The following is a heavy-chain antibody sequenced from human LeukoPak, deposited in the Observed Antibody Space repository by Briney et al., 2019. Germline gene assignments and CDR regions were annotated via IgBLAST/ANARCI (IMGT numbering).Heavy chain of an antibody. J-gene: IGHJ4*02. V-gene: IGHV5-51*01. Sequence: GESLKISCKGSGFTSANNWIGWVRQMSGKGLEWMGIIYLGDSDTRYSPSFQGQVTISADKSINTAYLQRSSLKASDTAIYYCARHPSSTRGWPLDYWGQGTLVTVSS. D-gene: IGHD6-19*01. CDR1: GFTSANNW. CDR3: ARHPSSTRGWPLDY. CDR2: IYLGDSDT.